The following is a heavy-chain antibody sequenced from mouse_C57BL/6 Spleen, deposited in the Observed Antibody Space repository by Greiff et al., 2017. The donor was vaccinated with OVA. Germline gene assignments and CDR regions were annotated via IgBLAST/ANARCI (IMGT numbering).Heavy chain of an antibody. CDR1: GFTFTDYY. CDR3: ARYTYYYGSTSYWYFDV. CDR2: IRNKANGYTT. V-gene: IGHV7-3*01. D-gene: IGHD1-1*01. J-gene: IGHJ1*03. Sequence: EVQRVESGGGLVQPGGSLSLSCAASGFTFTDYYMSWVRQPPGKALEWLGFIRNKANGYTTEYSASVKGRFTISRDNSQSILYLQMNALRAEDSATYYCARYTYYYGSTSYWYFDVWGTGTTVTVSS.